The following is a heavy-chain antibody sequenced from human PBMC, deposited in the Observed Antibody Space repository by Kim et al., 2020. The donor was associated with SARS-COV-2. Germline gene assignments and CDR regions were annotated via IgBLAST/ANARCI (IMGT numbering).Heavy chain of an antibody. CDR1: GGSISSSSYY. CDR3: AVDIGYSSSWYPVEFRFDP. V-gene: IGHV4-39*07. CDR2: IYYSGST. Sequence: SETLSLTCTVSGGSISSSSYYWGWIRQPPGKGLEWIGSIYYSGSTYYNPSLKSRVTISVDTSKNQFSLKLSSVTAADTAVYYCAVDIGYSSSWYPVEFRFDPWGQGTLVTVSS. J-gene: IGHJ5*02. D-gene: IGHD6-13*01.